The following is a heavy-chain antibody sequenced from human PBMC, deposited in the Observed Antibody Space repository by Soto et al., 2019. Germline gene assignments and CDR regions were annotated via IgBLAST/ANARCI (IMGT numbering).Heavy chain of an antibody. Sequence: SETLSLTCTVSGGSISSSSYYWGWIRQPPGKGLEWIGSIYYSGSTYYNPSLKSRVTISVDTSKNQFSLKLSSVTAADTAVYYCARLSTMVRGASGGFDYWGQGTLVTVSS. J-gene: IGHJ4*02. CDR3: ARLSTMVRGASGGFDY. CDR1: GGSISSSSYY. V-gene: IGHV4-39*01. D-gene: IGHD3-10*01. CDR2: IYYSGST.